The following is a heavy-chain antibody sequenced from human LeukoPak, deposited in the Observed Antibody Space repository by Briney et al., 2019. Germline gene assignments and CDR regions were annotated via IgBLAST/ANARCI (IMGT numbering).Heavy chain of an antibody. J-gene: IGHJ4*02. CDR2: ISGSGGST. CDR3: AKEASWTYDSSGLFDY. CDR1: GFTFSSYA. Sequence: QPGGSLRLSCAASGFTFSSYAMSWVRQAPGKGLEWVSAISGSGGSTYYADSVKGRFTISRDNSKNTLYLQMNSLRAEDTAVYYCAKEASWTYDSSGLFDYWSQGTLVTVSS. D-gene: IGHD3-22*01. V-gene: IGHV3-23*01.